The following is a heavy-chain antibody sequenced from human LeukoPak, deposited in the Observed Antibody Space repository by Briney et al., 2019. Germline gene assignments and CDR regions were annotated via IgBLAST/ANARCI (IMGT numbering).Heavy chain of an antibody. Sequence: PGGSLRLSCAASGFTFSSYAMSWVRQAPGKGLEGVSAISGSGGSTYYADSVKGRFTISRDNPKNTLYLQMNSLRAEDTAVYYCAKDRLEYSTLWGQGTLVTVSS. D-gene: IGHD6-6*01. CDR2: ISGSGGST. CDR1: GFTFSSYA. V-gene: IGHV3-23*01. J-gene: IGHJ4*02. CDR3: AKDRLEYSTL.